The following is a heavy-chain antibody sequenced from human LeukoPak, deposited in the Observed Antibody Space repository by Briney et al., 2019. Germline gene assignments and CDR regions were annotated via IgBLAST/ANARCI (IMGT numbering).Heavy chain of an antibody. CDR3: AKEGTSGWVPNY. D-gene: IGHD6-19*01. CDR2: INPKNGDT. Sequence: ASVKVSCKASGYTFTDYYIHWVRQAPGQGLEWMGWINPKNGDTNFAQKFQGRVTLTRDTSISTVYMELSSLRSDDTAVYYCAKEGTSGWVPNYWGQGTLVTVSS. CDR1: GYTFTDYY. J-gene: IGHJ4*02. V-gene: IGHV1-2*02.